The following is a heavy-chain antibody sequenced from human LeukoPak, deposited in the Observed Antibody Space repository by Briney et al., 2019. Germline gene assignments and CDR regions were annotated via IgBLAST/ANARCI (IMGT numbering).Heavy chain of an antibody. CDR3: ARLGYSYGSDWYFDF. D-gene: IGHD5-18*01. CDR2: IYHSGST. V-gene: IGHV4-38-2*01. CDR1: GYSISSGYY. Sequence: SETLSLTCAVSGYSISSGYYWGWIRQPPGKGLEWIGSIYHSGSTYYNPSLKSRVTILVDTSKNQFSLKLSSVTAADTAVYYCARLGYSYGSDWYFDFWGRGTLVTVSS. J-gene: IGHJ2*01.